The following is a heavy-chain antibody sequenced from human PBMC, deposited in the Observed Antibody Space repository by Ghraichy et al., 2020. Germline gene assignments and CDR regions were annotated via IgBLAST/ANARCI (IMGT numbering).Heavy chain of an antibody. CDR3: ARVSGWELPEYYFDY. Sequence: GGSLRLSCAASGFTFSSYGMHWVRQAPGKGLEWVAVIWYDGSNKYYADSVKGRFTISRDNSKNTLYLQMNSLRAEDTAVYYCARVSGWELPEYYFDYWGQGTLVTVSS. V-gene: IGHV3-33*01. CDR1: GFTFSSYG. CDR2: IWYDGSNK. J-gene: IGHJ4*02. D-gene: IGHD1-26*01.